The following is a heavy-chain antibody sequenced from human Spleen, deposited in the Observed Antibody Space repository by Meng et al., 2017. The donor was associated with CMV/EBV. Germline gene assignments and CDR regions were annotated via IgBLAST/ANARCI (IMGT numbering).Heavy chain of an antibody. CDR1: GFTFSSDA. CDR2: ISYDGSNK. D-gene: IGHD6-19*01. J-gene: IGHJ4*02. CDR3: ASSGVSSGWYADY. V-gene: IGHV3-30*04. Sequence: AAGFTFSSDAMHWVRQAPGKGLEWVAVISYDGSNKYYADSVKGRFTISRDNSKNTLYLQMNSLRAEDTAVYYCASSGVSSGWYADYWGQGTLVTVSS.